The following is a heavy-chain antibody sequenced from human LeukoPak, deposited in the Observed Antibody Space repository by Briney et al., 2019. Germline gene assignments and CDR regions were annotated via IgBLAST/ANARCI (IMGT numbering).Heavy chain of an antibody. CDR1: GFNVGTYA. Sequence: GGSLRLSCAASGFNVGTYAMSWVRQAPGRGLEWVSCINIGETTFYADSVKGRFTISRDNSNLYLHMTSLRDEDTALYYCAKGSFDVWGQGTVVIVSS. CDR3: AKGSFDV. CDR2: INIGETT. J-gene: IGHJ3*01. V-gene: IGHV3-23*01.